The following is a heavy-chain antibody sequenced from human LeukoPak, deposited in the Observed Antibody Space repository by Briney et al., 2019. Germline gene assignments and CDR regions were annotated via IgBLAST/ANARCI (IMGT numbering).Heavy chain of an antibody. CDR2: IYYSGST. D-gene: IGHD3-22*01. J-gene: IGHJ4*02. CDR1: GGSISSSSYY. CDR3: ASQDYYDSSGVFDY. Sequence: SETLSLTCTVSGGSISSSSYYWGWIRQPPGKGLEWIGSIYYSGSTYYNPSLKSRVTISVDTSKNQFSLKLSSVAAADTAVYYCASQDYYDSSGVFDYWGQGTLVTVSS. V-gene: IGHV4-39*01.